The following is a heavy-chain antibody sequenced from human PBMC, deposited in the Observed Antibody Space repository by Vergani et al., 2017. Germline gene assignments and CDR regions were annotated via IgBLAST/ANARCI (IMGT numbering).Heavy chain of an antibody. D-gene: IGHD2-2*01. Sequence: QVQLQQWGAGLLKPSETLSLTCAVYGGSISSHYWSWIRQPPGKGLEWIGYIYYSGSTNYNPSLKSLVTISVDTSKNQFSLKLSSVTAADTAVYYCARVVVPAAHDIWGQGTMVTVSS. CDR1: GGSISSHY. J-gene: IGHJ3*02. CDR3: ARVVVPAAHDI. CDR2: IYYSGST. V-gene: IGHV4-59*11.